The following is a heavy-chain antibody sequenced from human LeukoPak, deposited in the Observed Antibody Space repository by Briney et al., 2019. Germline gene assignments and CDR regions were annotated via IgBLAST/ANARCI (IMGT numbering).Heavy chain of an antibody. J-gene: IGHJ4*02. CDR2: IYYSGNT. CDR3: ARRKAKAPNYFDY. CDR1: GDSISSYY. Sequence: SETLSLTCTVSGDSISSYYWTWIRQPPGKGLEWFGYIYYSGNTNYNPSLKSRVTISLDTSKNQSSLKLTSVTAADTAMYYCARRKAKAPNYFDYWGQGALVTVSS. V-gene: IGHV4-59*08.